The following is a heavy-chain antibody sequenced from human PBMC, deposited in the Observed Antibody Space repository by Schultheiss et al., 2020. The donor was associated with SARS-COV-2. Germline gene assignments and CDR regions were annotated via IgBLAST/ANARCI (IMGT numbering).Heavy chain of an antibody. CDR3: ARDSYSSSSNLDY. D-gene: IGHD6-6*01. CDR2: ISAYNGNT. V-gene: IGHV1-18*01. J-gene: IGHJ4*02. Sequence: ASVKVSCKASGYTFTSYGISWVRQAPGQGLEWMGWISAYNGNTHYAQKFRGRVTITADKSTSTVYMELTSLRSDDTAVYYCARDSYSSSSNLDYWGQGTLVTVSS. CDR1: GYTFTSYG.